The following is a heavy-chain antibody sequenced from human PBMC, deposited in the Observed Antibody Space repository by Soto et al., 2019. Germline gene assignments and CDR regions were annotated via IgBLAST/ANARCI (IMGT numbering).Heavy chain of an antibody. Sequence: QVQLVQSGAEVKKPGSSVKVSCKASGGTFSSYAISWVRQAPGQGLEWMGGIIPIFGTANYAQKFQGTATITADESTSTAYMELSSLRSEDTAVYYCSRADCSGGSCYDRSRWWFDPWGQGTLVTVSS. D-gene: IGHD2-15*01. CDR2: IIPIFGTA. J-gene: IGHJ5*02. CDR1: GGTFSSYA. CDR3: SRADCSGGSCYDRSRWWFDP. V-gene: IGHV1-69*01.